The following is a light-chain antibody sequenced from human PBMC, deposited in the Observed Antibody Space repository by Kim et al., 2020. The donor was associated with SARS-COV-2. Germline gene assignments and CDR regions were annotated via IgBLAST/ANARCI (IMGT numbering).Light chain of an antibody. CDR3: NSGDSSGNHL. CDR1: SLRSYY. CDR2: GTN. Sequence: SSELTQDPAVSVALGQTVRITCQGDSLRSYYASWYQQKPGQAPVLVIYGTNNRPSGIPDRFSGSSSGNTASLTITGAQAEDEADYYCNSGDSSGNHLFGGGTQLTVL. V-gene: IGLV3-19*01. J-gene: IGLJ3*02.